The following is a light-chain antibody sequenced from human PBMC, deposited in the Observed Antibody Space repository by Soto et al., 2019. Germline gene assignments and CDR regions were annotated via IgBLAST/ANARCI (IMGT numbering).Light chain of an antibody. CDR2: AAS. CDR3: QQLDSYPRT. J-gene: IGKJ3*01. CDR1: QDINYY. V-gene: IGKV1-9*01. Sequence: IQLTQSPSSLSASVGDRVTITCRASQDINYYLAWYQQKPGTAPKLLIYAASTLQSGVPSSFSGSRSGTDFTLTISSLQPEDFATYYCQQLDSYPRTFGPGNKVDIK.